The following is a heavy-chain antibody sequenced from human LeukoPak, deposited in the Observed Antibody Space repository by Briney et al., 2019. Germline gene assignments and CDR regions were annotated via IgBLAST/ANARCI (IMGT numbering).Heavy chain of an antibody. CDR2: TYSGGST. Sequence: GGSLRLSCAASGFTVSNNYMNWVRHAQGKGREWVSVTYSGGSTYYADSVKGRFTISRDNAKNSLYLQMNSLRAEDTAVYYCARRGGYYYDSPTPGYFDYWGQGTLVTVSS. D-gene: IGHD3-22*01. CDR3: ARRGGYYYDSPTPGYFDY. CDR1: GFTVSNNY. J-gene: IGHJ4*02. V-gene: IGHV3-53*01.